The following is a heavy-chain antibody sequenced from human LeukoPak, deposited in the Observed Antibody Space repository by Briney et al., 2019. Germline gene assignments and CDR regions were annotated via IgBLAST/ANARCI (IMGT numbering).Heavy chain of an antibody. V-gene: IGHV3-23*01. CDR2: ISGGGGST. D-gene: IGHD2-15*01. CDR3: ARDRYCGGGTCYWSYFDY. Sequence: GGSLRLSCAASGFTFRTYAMSWVRQAPGKGLEWVSAISGGGGSTYYADSVKGRFTISRDNSKNTLFLQMNSLRAEDTAVYYCARDRYCGGGTCYWSYFDYWGQGTLVTVSS. CDR1: GFTFRTYA. J-gene: IGHJ4*02.